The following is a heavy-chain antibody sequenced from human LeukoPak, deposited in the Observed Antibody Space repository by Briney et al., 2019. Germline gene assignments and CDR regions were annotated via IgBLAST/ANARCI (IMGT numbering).Heavy chain of an antibody. J-gene: IGHJ6*02. V-gene: IGHV3-33*01. CDR1: GFTFSSYG. Sequence: GGSLRLSCAASGFTFSSYGMHWVRQAPGKGLEWVAVIWYDGSNKYYADSVKGRFTISRDNSKNTLYLQMNSLRAEDTAVYYCARGILRNYYGMDVWGQGTTVTVSS. D-gene: IGHD2-21*01. CDR3: ARGILRNYYGMDV. CDR2: IWYDGSNK.